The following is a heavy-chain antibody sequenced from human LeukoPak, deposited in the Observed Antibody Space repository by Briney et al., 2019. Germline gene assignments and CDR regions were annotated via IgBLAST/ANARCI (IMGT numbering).Heavy chain of an antibody. CDR1: GYTFSSYD. CDR3: ARGGSGSYYNPREFDY. V-gene: IGHV1-3*01. D-gene: IGHD3-10*01. CDR2: INAGNGNT. J-gene: IGHJ4*02. Sequence: ASVKVSCKASGYTFSSYDINWVRQAPGQRLEWMGWINAGNGNTKYSQKFQGRVTITRDTSASTAYMELSSLRSEDTAVYYCARGGSGSYYNPREFDYWGQGTLVTVSS.